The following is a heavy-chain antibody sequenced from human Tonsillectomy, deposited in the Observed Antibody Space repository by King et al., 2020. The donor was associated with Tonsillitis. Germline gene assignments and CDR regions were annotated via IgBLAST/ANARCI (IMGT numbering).Heavy chain of an antibody. CDR1: GGSISSYY. V-gene: IGHV4-59*01. CDR3: ARGDFVATWDDFSPLF. J-gene: IGHJ4*02. Sequence: VQLQESGPGLVKPSETLSLTCTVYGGSISSYYWAWIRQSPEKGLEWIGYIYYTGSTNYNSSLKSRVTISLDTSKNQFSLKLNSVTAADTAVYFCARGDFVATWDDFSPLFGGQGTLVTVPS. D-gene: IGHD1-26*01. CDR2: IYYTGST.